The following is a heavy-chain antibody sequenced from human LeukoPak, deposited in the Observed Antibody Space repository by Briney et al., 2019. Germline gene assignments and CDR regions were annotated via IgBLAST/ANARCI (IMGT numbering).Heavy chain of an antibody. CDR3: ARWGNDYSQFDS. CDR2: VSGSGDNT. J-gene: IGHJ4*02. D-gene: IGHD4-11*01. Sequence: PGGSLRLSCTASGFTFSGYSMNWIRQAPGKGLEWVSVVSGSGDNTNYADSVKGRFTISRDNSKNTLFLQMNSLRTEDTAVYFCARWGNDYSQFDSWGQGTLVTVS. CDR1: GFTFSGYS. V-gene: IGHV3-23*01.